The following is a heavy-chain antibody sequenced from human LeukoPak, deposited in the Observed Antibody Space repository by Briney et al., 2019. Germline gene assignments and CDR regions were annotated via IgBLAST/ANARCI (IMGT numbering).Heavy chain of an antibody. CDR2: IKQDGSEK. Sequence: GGSLRLSCAASGFTFSNYWMSWVRQAPGKGLEWVANIKQDGSEKYYVDSVKGRFTISRDNAKNSLFLQMNSLRAEDTAVYYCAKSVSGSYKAISDYWGQGTLVTVSS. CDR3: AKSVSGSYKAISDY. D-gene: IGHD1-26*01. CDR1: GFTFSNYW. J-gene: IGHJ4*02. V-gene: IGHV3-7*01.